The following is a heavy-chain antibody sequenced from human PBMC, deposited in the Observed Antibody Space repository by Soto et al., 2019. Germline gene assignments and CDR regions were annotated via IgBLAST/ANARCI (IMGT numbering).Heavy chain of an antibody. V-gene: IGHV1-2*04. CDR2: INPNSGGT. CDR1: GYTFTGYY. Sequence: ASVKVSCKASGYTFTGYYMHWVRQAPGQGLEWMGWINPNSGGTNYAQKFQGWVTMSRDTSISTAYMELSRLRSDDTAVYYCARDLGQLKKDYYYYYGMDVWGQGTTVTVSS. D-gene: IGHD6-6*01. CDR3: ARDLGQLKKDYYYYYGMDV. J-gene: IGHJ6*02.